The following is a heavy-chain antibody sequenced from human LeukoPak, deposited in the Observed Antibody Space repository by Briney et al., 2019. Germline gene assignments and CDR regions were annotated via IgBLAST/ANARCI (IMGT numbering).Heavy chain of an antibody. Sequence: SETLSLTCAVSGYSISSGYYWGWIRQPPGKGLEWIGSIYHSGSTYYNPSLKSRVTISVDTSKNQFSLQLSSVTAADTAVYYCAREGAPYGDYRWFDPWGQGTLVTVSS. J-gene: IGHJ5*02. CDR3: AREGAPYGDYRWFDP. V-gene: IGHV4-38-2*02. CDR1: GYSISSGYY. D-gene: IGHD4-17*01. CDR2: IYHSGST.